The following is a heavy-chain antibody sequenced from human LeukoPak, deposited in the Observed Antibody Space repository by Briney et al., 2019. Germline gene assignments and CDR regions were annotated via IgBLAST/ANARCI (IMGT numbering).Heavy chain of an antibody. V-gene: IGHV2-5*01. CDR1: GFSLSTSAVG. CDR2: IYWNGDK. J-gene: IGHJ4*02. Sequence: SGPTLVNPTPPLTLTCTFSGFSLSTSAVGVGWIRQPPGKALEWLALIYWNGDKRYNPSRKSRLTITKDTSKNQVVLTMTNMDPVDTATYYCAHRLLGSGWYRAFDYWGQGTLVTVSS. CDR3: AHRLLGSGWYRAFDY. D-gene: IGHD6-19*01.